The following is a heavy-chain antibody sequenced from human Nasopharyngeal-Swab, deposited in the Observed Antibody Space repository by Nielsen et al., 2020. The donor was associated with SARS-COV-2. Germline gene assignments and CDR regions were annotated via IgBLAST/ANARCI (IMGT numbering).Heavy chain of an antibody. V-gene: IGHV3-23*01. CDR1: GCTFSDYA. CDR2: ISSNGGTE. D-gene: IGHD6-6*01. CDR3: AKDYTSSSGGGGGFDS. Sequence: GESLKISCTASGCTFSDYAMSWVRQAPGQGLQWVSGISSNGGTESYADSVKGRFSISRDNSKNTLFLQVNSPRAEDTAVYYCAKDYTSSSGGGGGFDSWGQGALVTVSS. J-gene: IGHJ4*02.